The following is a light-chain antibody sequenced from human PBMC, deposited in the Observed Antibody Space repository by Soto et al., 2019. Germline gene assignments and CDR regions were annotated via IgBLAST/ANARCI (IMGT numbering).Light chain of an antibody. CDR1: SSDVGSYNF. CDR2: EGS. V-gene: IGLV2-23*01. CDR3: CSYVGIAI. Sequence: QSALTQPASVSGSPGQSITISCTGTSSDVGSYNFFSWYQHHPGKAPKLLIYEGSKRPSGVSNRFSASKSGNTASLTISGLQAEDEADYYCCSYVGIAIFGGGTKVTVL. J-gene: IGLJ2*01.